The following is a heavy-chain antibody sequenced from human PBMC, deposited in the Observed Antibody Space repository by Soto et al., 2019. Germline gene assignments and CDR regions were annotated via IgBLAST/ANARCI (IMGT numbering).Heavy chain of an antibody. D-gene: IGHD3-16*01. CDR3: ARAYEGDYFDS. Sequence: QVQLVESGGGVVQPGRSLRLSCAASGFTFSSYAMHWVRQAPGKGLEWVAVISYDGSNKYYADSVKGRFTISRYNSKNTLYLQMNSLRAEDTAVYYCARAYEGDYFDSWGQGTLVTVSS. CDR2: ISYDGSNK. J-gene: IGHJ4*02. V-gene: IGHV3-30-3*01. CDR1: GFTFSSYA.